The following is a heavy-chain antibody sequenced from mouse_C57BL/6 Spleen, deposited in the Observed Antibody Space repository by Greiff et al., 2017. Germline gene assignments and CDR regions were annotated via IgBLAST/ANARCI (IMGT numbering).Heavy chain of an antibody. V-gene: IGHV3-6*01. CDR1: GYSITSGYY. J-gene: IGHJ4*01. Sequence: VQLQQSGPGLVKPSQSLSLTCSVTGYSITSGYYWNWIRQFPGNKLEWMGYISYDGSNNYNPSLKNRISITRDTSKNQFFLKLNSVTTEDTATYYCARVRDPYYAMDYWGQGTSVTVSS. CDR2: ISYDGSN. CDR3: ARVRDPYYAMDY.